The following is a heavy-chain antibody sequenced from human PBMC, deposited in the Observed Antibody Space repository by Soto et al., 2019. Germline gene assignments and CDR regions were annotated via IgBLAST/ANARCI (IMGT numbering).Heavy chain of an antibody. D-gene: IGHD1-1*01. CDR2: ITPAGGST. CDR1: GYTFTNYY. Sequence: QVQLVQSGAEVKKPGASLKVSCKASGYTFTNYYIHWVRQAPAQGLEWMGMITPAGGSTTYAQNFQGRVALTRDTSTSEVYMELRRLRSYDTATYYGAGEARVGTTAGVFAYWGQGTLVTVSS. CDR3: AGEARVGTTAGVFAY. J-gene: IGHJ4*01. V-gene: IGHV1-46*01.